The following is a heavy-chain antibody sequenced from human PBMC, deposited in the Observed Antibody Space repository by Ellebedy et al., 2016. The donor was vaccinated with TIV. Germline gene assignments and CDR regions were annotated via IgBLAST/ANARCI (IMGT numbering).Heavy chain of an antibody. V-gene: IGHV1-69*04. CDR2: IIPILGMA. CDR1: GGTFSRYG. J-gene: IGHJ4*02. CDR3: ARDVYGDGVLDY. D-gene: IGHD2-21*02. Sequence: ASVKVSCKASGGTFSRYGISWVRQAPGQGLEWMGRIIPILGMANYAQKLQGRVTMTRDTSTSTAYMELRSLRSDDTAIYYCARDVYGDGVLDYWGQGTLVTVSS.